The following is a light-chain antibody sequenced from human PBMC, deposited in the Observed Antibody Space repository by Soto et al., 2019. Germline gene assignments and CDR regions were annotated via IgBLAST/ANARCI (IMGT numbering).Light chain of an antibody. J-gene: IGLJ2*01. CDR1: SSRVGTAYD. V-gene: IGLV1-40*01. Sequence: QSVLTQPPSVSGGPGQRVTISCTGSSSRVGTAYDVTLYQHLPGTAPKLLIYGSTHRPSGLPHRFSGSKSGTSASLAITGRQAEDAADYYCQSSASSLSGSMVFAGGTQLAVL. CDR3: QSSASSLSGSMV. CDR2: GST.